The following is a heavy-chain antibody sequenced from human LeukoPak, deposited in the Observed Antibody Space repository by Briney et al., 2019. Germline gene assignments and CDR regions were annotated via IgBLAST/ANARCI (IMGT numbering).Heavy chain of an antibody. CDR2: IKEDGSDK. CDR1: GFTFSTSW. CDR3: ARFRTLGA. J-gene: IGHJ5*02. Sequence: GSLRLSCAASGFTFSTSWMSWVRPAPGKGLEWVASIKEDGSDKYYVDSVKGRFTISRDNAKNSLYLQMSSLRAEDTAVYYCARFRTLGAWGQGTLVTVSS. V-gene: IGHV3-7*01. D-gene: IGHD3-3*01.